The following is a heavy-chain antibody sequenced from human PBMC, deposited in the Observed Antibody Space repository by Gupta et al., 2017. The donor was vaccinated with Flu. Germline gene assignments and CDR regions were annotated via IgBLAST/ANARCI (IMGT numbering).Heavy chain of an antibody. CDR2: INHSGDT. V-gene: IGHV4-34*01. J-gene: IGHJ5*02. Sequence: SWIRQSPGKGLEWIGEINHSGDTNYNPARKSRVTISVDTSKSQFSLNLTSVTAADTAVYYCARLRPLLRFLAAWGQGTLVTVSS. D-gene: IGHD3-3*01. CDR3: ARLRPLLRFLAA.